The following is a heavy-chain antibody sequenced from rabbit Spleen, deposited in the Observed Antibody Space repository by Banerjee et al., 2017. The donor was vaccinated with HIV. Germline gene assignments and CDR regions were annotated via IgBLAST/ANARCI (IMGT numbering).Heavy chain of an antibody. CDR1: GFSFSRSYD. V-gene: IGHV1S40*01. Sequence: VESGGGLVKPGASLTLTCKASGFSFSRSYDMCWVRQAPGKGLEWIACIYFGSSVKTYYASWAKGRFTISKTSSTTVTLQMTSLTAADTATYFCARDIDGGDSGAAYFGLWGPGTLVTVS. CDR2: IYFGSSVKT. J-gene: IGHJ4*01. CDR3: ARDIDGGDSGAAYFGL. D-gene: IGHD7-1*01.